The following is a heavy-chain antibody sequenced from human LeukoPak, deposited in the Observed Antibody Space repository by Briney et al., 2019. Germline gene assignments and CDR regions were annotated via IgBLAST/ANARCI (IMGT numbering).Heavy chain of an antibody. Sequence: PGRSLRLSCAASGFTFSSYAMHWVRQAPGKGLEWVAVISYDGSNKYYADSVKGRFTISRDNSKNTLYLQMNSLRAEDTAAYYCARERSPQWELRPYYFDYWGQGTLVTVSS. CDR1: GFTFSSYA. J-gene: IGHJ4*02. CDR3: ARERSPQWELRPYYFDY. V-gene: IGHV3-30-3*01. CDR2: ISYDGSNK. D-gene: IGHD1-26*01.